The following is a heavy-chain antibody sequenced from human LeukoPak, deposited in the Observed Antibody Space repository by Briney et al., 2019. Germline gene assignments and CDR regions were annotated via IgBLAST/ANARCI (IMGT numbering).Heavy chain of an antibody. CDR1: GGSISSSSYY. D-gene: IGHD3-10*01. CDR2: IYYSGST. J-gene: IGHJ6*03. V-gene: IGHV4-39*01. CDR3: ARGLRGTNYYYMDV. Sequence: SETLSLTCTVSGGSISSSSYYWGWIRQPPGKGLEWIGSIYYSGSTYYNPSLKSRVTISVDTSKNQFSLKLSSVTAADTAVYYCARGLRGTNYYYMDVWGKGTTVTVSS.